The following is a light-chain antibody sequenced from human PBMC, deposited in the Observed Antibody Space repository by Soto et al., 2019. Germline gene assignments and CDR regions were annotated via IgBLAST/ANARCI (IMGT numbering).Light chain of an antibody. Sequence: QSVLTQPPSVSGAPGQRVTISCTGSSSNIGAGYDVHWYQQLPGTAPKLLIYGNNNRPSGVPDRFSGSKSGTSASLAITGLQAEDEADYYCQSYDSSLPRVFGGGTKLTVL. CDR2: GNN. CDR3: QSYDSSLPRV. V-gene: IGLV1-40*01. J-gene: IGLJ2*01. CDR1: SSNIGAGYD.